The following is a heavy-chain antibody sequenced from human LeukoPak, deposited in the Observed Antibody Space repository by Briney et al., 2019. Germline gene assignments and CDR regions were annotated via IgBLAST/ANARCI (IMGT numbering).Heavy chain of an antibody. CDR3: AKEMHYGDYTTTPIQH. D-gene: IGHD4-17*01. CDR2: IIPIFGTA. CDR1: GGTFSSYA. V-gene: IGHV1-69*06. J-gene: IGHJ1*01. Sequence: SVKVSCKASGGTFSSYAISWVRQAPGQGLEWMGGIIPIFGTANYAQKFQGRVTITADKSTSTAYMELSSLRSEDTAVYYCAKEMHYGDYTTTPIQHWGQGTLVTVSS.